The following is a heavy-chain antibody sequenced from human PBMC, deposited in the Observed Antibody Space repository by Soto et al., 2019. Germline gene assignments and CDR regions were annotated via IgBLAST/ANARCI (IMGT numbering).Heavy chain of an antibody. Sequence: PSETLSLTCTVSGGSIRSYYWSWIRQPPGKGLEWIGYIYYSGSTNYNPSLKSRVTISVDTSKNQFSLKLSSVTAADTAVYYCAKLYSSYIDYWGQGTLVTVSS. CDR2: IYYSGST. CDR1: GGSIRSYY. CDR3: AKLYSSYIDY. V-gene: IGHV4-59*08. J-gene: IGHJ4*02. D-gene: IGHD6-6*01.